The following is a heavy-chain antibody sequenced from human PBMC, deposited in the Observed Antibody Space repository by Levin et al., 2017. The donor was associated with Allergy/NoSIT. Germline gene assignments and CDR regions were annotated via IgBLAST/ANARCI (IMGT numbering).Heavy chain of an antibody. Sequence: ESLKISCAVYGGSFSGYYWSWIRQPPGKGLEWIGEINHSGSTNYNPSLKSRVTISVDTSKNQFSLKLSSVTAADTAVYYCARGRSRSGYCSGGSCYSPPDYWGQGTLVTVSS. V-gene: IGHV4-34*01. CDR3: ARGRSRSGYCSGGSCYSPPDY. J-gene: IGHJ4*02. CDR2: INHSGST. D-gene: IGHD2-15*01. CDR1: GGSFSGYY.